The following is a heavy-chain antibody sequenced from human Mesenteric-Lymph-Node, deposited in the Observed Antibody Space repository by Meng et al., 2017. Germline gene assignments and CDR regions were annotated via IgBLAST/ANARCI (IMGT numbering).Heavy chain of an antibody. V-gene: IGHV4-34*01. Sequence: QVQLQQLVAGLLKPSETLSLTCAVYGGSFSCYYWSWIRQPPGKGLEWIGEINHSGSTNYNPSLKSRVTISVDTSKNQFSLKLSSVTAADTAVYYCARSRYYDSRLVDYWGQGTLVTVSS. CDR1: GGSFSCYY. J-gene: IGHJ4*02. D-gene: IGHD3-22*01. CDR3: ARSRYYDSRLVDY. CDR2: INHSGST.